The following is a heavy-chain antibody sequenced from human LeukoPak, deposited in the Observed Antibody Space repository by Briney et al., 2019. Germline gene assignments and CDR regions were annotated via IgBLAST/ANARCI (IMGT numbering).Heavy chain of an antibody. Sequence: GGSLRLSCAASGFTFSTYAMSWVRQAPGKGLEWVSTLSGSGGSTYYADSVKGRFTISRDNSKNTLYLQMNSLRAEDTAVYYCAKPRSSRGVVEYYYYGMDVWGQGTTVTVSS. CDR1: GFTFSTYA. D-gene: IGHD2-21*01. CDR2: LSGSGGST. V-gene: IGHV3-23*01. J-gene: IGHJ6*02. CDR3: AKPRSSRGVVEYYYYGMDV.